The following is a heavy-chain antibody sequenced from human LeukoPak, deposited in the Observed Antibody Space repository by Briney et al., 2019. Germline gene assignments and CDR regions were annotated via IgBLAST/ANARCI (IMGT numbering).Heavy chain of an antibody. D-gene: IGHD3-9*01. Sequence: GGSLRLSCVASGFTFRTYAMSWVRQAPGKGLEWVSAISGSGGSTYYADSVKGRFTISRDNSKNTLYLQMNSLRAEDTAVYYCAKDRRYFDLSTLDYWGQGTPVTVSS. CDR1: GFTFRTYA. CDR3: AKDRRYFDLSTLDY. J-gene: IGHJ4*02. CDR2: ISGSGGST. V-gene: IGHV3-23*01.